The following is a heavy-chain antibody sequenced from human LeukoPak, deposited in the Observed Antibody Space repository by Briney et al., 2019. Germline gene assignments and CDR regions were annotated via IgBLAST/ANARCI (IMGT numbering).Heavy chain of an antibody. D-gene: IGHD3/OR15-3a*01. CDR1: GFSFRSDS. V-gene: IGHV3-23*01. CDR3: GKGRHELDVEFEF. Sequence: AGSLTLSCVPSGFSFRSDSMSWVRPAPGEGLEWVSTIRDSGATTYYADSVKGRFTISRDNSKNMLYLQMHSLGVEGTAVYYCGKGRHELDVEFEFRGQGALVTVSS. J-gene: IGHJ4*02. CDR2: IRDSGATT.